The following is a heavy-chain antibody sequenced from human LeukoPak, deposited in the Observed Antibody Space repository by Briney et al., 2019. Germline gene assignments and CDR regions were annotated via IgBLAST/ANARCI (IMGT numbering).Heavy chain of an antibody. CDR3: APLGVTTWLDY. D-gene: IGHD4-17*01. CDR1: GFTVSRTY. CDR2: ISGSGGST. J-gene: IGHJ4*02. Sequence: PGGSLRLSCAALGFTVSRTYMSWVRQAPGKGLEWVSAISGSGGSTYYADSVKGRFTISRDNSKNTLYLQMNSLRAEDTAVYYCAPLGVTTWLDYWGQGTLVTVSS. V-gene: IGHV3-23*01.